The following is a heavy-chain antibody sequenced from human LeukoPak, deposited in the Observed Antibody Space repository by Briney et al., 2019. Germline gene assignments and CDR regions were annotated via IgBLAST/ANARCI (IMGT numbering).Heavy chain of an antibody. CDR2: IYYSGST. Sequence: SQTLSLTCTVSGGSISSGDYYWSWIRQPPGKGLEWIGYIYYSGSTNYNPSLKSRVTISVDTSKNQFSLKLSSVTAADTAVYYCARVTENYDFWSGSLRGSYYYMDVWGKGTTVTVSS. V-gene: IGHV4-61*08. CDR1: GGSISSGDYY. CDR3: ARVTENYDFWSGSLRGSYYYMDV. J-gene: IGHJ6*03. D-gene: IGHD3-3*01.